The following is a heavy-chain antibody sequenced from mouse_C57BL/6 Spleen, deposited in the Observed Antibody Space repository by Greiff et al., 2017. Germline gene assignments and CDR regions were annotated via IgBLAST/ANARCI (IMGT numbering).Heavy chain of an antibody. CDR2: IHPKSGST. CDR3: ARTDDIDY. V-gene: IGHV1-64*01. J-gene: IGHJ2*01. Sequence: QVQLQQPGAELVKPGASVKLSCKASGYTFTSYWMHWVKQRPGQGLEWIGVIHPKSGSTNYNEKFKGKATLTVDKSSSTAYMQLSSLTSEDSAVYYCARTDDIDYWGQGTAVTVSS. CDR1: GYTFTSYW.